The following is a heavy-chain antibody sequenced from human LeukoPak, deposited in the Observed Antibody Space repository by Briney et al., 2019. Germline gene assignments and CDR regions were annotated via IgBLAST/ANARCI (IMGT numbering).Heavy chain of an antibody. Sequence: GGSLRLSCEASGFTFTTYSMTWVRQTPGEGLEWVSSISTRDTFINYADSVKGRFTISRDNAKNSLFLQMNGLRAEDTAVYYCVRDYQGYWGQGTLVTVSS. D-gene: IGHD2-2*01. CDR1: GFTFTTYS. CDR3: VRDYQGY. J-gene: IGHJ4*02. V-gene: IGHV3-21*01. CDR2: ISTRDTFI.